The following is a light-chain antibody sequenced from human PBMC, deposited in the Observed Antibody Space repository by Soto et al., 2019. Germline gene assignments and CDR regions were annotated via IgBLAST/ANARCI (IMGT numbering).Light chain of an antibody. CDR3: QQYNNWPPYT. V-gene: IGKV3-15*01. CDR1: QSVSSN. J-gene: IGKJ2*01. Sequence: DIVMTQSPATLSVSPGERATLTCRASQSVSSNLAWYQQKPGQAPRLLIYGASTRATGIPARFSGSGSGTEFTLTISILQSEDFALYYCQQYNNWPPYTFGQGTKLEIK. CDR2: GAS.